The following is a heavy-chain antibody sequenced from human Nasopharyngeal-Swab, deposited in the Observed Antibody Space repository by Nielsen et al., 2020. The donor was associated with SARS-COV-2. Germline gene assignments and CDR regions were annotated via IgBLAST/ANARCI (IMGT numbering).Heavy chain of an antibody. CDR3: ARRAARDGYNYEVDP. D-gene: IGHD5-24*01. CDR2: IYPGNSDT. CDR1: GYSFANYW. J-gene: IGHJ5*02. V-gene: IGHV5-51*01. Sequence: GESLKISCIGFGYSFANYWIGWVRQMPRKGLEWMGSIYPGNSDTRYSPAFHGRVTMSADKSINTAYLQWTSLRASDTAVYYCARRAARDGYNYEVDPWGQGTLVTVSS.